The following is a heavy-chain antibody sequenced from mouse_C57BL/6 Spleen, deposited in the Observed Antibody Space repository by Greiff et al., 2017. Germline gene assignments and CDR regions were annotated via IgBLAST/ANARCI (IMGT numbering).Heavy chain of an antibody. J-gene: IGHJ2*01. D-gene: IGHD2-2*01. CDR1: GFTFSSYA. CDR3: ARDEGTMVTTGGSFDD. CDR2: ISDGGSYT. V-gene: IGHV5-4*01. Sequence: EVQLVESGGGLVKPGGSLKLSCAASGFTFSSYAMSWVRQTPEKRLEWVATISDGGSYTYYPDNVKGRFTISRDNAKNNLYLQMSHLKSEDTAMYYCARDEGTMVTTGGSFDDWGQGTTLTVSS.